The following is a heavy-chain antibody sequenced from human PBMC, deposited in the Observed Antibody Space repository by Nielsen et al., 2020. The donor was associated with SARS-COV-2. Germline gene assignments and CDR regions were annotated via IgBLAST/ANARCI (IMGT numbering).Heavy chain of an antibody. D-gene: IGHD3-22*01. Sequence: SETLSLTCTVSGGSISSYYWSWIRQPPGKGLEWIGYIYYSGSTNYNPSLKSRVTISVDTSKNQFSLKLSSVTAADTAVYYCARDHYSHSSGYYRNWFDPWGQGTLVTVSS. CDR2: IYYSGST. J-gene: IGHJ5*02. CDR1: GGSISSYY. CDR3: ARDHYSHSSGYYRNWFDP. V-gene: IGHV4-59*01.